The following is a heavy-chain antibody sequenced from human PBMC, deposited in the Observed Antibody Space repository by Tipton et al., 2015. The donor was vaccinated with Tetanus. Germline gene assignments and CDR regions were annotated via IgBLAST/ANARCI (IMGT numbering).Heavy chain of an antibody. CDR3: ARSIAAAAVWPYDF. CDR1: GDSISRGSYT. D-gene: IGHD6-13*01. Sequence: TLSLTCTVSGDSISRGSYTWSWIRQRPGKGLEWIGYIFHSGSTSYNPSLKSRVTISLDRSKNQFSLSLRSVTAADTAVYFCARSIAAAAVWPYDFWGQGTLVTVTS. J-gene: IGHJ4*02. CDR2: IFHSGST. V-gene: IGHV4-30-2*01.